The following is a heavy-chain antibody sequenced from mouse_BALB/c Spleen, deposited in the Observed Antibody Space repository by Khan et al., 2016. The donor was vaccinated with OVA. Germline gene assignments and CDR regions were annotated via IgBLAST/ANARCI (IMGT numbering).Heavy chain of an antibody. D-gene: IGHD2-2*01. J-gene: IGHJ3*01. CDR2: INPSNGGT. V-gene: IGHV1S81*02. CDR3: TRSGYGSFAY. Sequence: VQLQQSGAELVKPGASVKLSCKASGYTFTSYYMYWVKQRPGQGLEWIGEINPSNGGTNFNEKFKSKATLTVDKYSSTAYMRLSSLTSEDSAVYYCTRSGYGSFAYWGQGTLVTVSA. CDR1: GYTFTSYY.